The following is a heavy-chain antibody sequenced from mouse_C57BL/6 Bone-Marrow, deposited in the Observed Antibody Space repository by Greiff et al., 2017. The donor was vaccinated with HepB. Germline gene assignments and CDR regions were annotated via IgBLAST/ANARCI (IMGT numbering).Heavy chain of an antibody. J-gene: IGHJ3*01. D-gene: IGHD1-1*02. CDR3: ASGLWAWFAY. CDR1: GFTFSDYG. V-gene: IGHV5-17*01. Sequence: EVHLVESGGGLVKPGGSLKLSCAASGFTFSDYGMHWVRQAPEKGLEWVAYISSGSSTIYYADTVKGRFTISRDNAKNTLFLQMTSLRSEDTAMYYCASGLWAWFAYWGQGTLVTVSA. CDR2: ISSGSSTI.